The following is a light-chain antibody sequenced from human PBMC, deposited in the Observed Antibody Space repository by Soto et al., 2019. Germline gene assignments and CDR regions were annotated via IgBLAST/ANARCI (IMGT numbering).Light chain of an antibody. CDR3: QSYDSSLSGSV. CDR1: SSNIGAGYD. CDR2: GKN. J-gene: IGLJ2*01. Sequence: QSVLTQPPSVSGAPGQRVTISCTGTSSNIGAGYDVHWYQQFPGTAPKLLIYGKNSRPSGVPDRFSGSKSGTSASLAITGLQAEDEADYYCQSYDSSLSGSVFGGGTKLTVL. V-gene: IGLV1-40*01.